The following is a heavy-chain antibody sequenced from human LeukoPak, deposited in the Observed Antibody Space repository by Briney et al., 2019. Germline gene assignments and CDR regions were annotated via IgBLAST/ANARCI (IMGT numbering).Heavy chain of an antibody. CDR3: AKSRYCTSTTCSSIF. V-gene: IGHV3-23*01. CDR1: GFTFSSYG. J-gene: IGHJ4*02. D-gene: IGHD2-2*01. Sequence: GGSLRLSCAASGFTFSSYGMSWVRQAPGKGLEWVSGIRGSGGSTYYADSVKGRFTISRDNSKYTLYLEMNSLRGEDTAVYYCAKSRYCTSTTCSSIFWGQGTLVTVSS. CDR2: IRGSGGST.